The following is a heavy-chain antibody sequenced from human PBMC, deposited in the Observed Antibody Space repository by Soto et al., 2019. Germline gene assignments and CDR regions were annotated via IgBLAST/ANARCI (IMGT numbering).Heavy chain of an antibody. CDR1: GYTFTSYG. D-gene: IGHD3-3*01. CDR3: ATLFTSFLLVILPPSDPIDY. J-gene: IGHJ4*02. Sequence: ASVKVSCKASGYTFTSYGISWGRQAPGQGIERMGWISAYNGNTNYAQKLQGRVTMTTDTSTSTAYMELSSLRSEDTAVYYCATLFTSFLLVILPPSDPIDYWGQGTLVTVSS. CDR2: ISAYNGNT. V-gene: IGHV1-18*01.